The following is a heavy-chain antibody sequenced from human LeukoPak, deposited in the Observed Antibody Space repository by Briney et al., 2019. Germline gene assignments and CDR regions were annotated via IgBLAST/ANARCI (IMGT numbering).Heavy chain of an antibody. CDR2: INHSGST. CDR1: GGSFSGYY. D-gene: IGHD2-21*01. Sequence: SETLSLTCAVYGGSFSGYYWSWVRQPPGKGLEWIGEINHSGSTNYNPSLSGRVAISLDKSRNHFTLMVTAVTAADTAFYYCAKKGPEHLPTYFDHWGRGILVTVSS. CDR3: AKKGPEHLPTYFDH. J-gene: IGHJ4*02. V-gene: IGHV4-34*01.